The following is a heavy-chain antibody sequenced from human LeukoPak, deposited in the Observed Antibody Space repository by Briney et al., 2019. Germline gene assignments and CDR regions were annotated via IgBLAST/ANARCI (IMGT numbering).Heavy chain of an antibody. CDR3: ARHVFSLGDS. J-gene: IGHJ4*02. D-gene: IGHD5/OR15-5a*01. V-gene: IGHV3-74*01. Sequence: GGSLRLSCAASGFALTNYGMHWVRQAPGKGLVWVSHINHDGSLRNYADSVQGRFTVSRDIAKNTLYLHMNSLGADDTATYYCARHVFSLGDSWGQGTLVTVSS. CDR1: GFALTNYG. CDR2: INHDGSLR.